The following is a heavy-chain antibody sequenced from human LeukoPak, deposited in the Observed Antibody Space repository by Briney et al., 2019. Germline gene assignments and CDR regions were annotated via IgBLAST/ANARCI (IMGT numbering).Heavy chain of an antibody. J-gene: IGHJ4*02. CDR2: ISGSGVST. D-gene: IGHD3-3*01. CDR3: AKDFPRYDFWSGYSSFDY. V-gene: IGHV3-23*01. Sequence: TGGSLRLSCAASGLTFSSYAMSWVRQAPGKGLEWVSAISGSGVSTYYADSVKGRFTISRDNSKNTLYLQMNSLRAEDTAVYYCAKDFPRYDFWSGYSSFDYWGQGTLVTVSS. CDR1: GLTFSSYA.